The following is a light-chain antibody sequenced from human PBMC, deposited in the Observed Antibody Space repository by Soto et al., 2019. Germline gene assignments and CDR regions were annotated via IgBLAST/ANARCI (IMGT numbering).Light chain of an antibody. Sequence: AIRMTQSPSSFSASTGDRVTITCRASQGISSYLAWYQQKPGKAPKLLIYAASTLQSGVPSRFSGSGSGTDFTLTISCLQSEDFAVYYCQQFHHSPWTFGQGTKVDIK. CDR2: AAS. CDR3: QQFHHSPWT. J-gene: IGKJ1*01. V-gene: IGKV1-8*01. CDR1: QGISSY.